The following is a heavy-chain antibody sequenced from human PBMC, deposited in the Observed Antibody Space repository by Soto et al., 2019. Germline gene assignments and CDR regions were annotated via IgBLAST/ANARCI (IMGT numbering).Heavy chain of an antibody. Sequence: SVKVSCKAPGGTFSSYGISWVRQAPGQGLEWMGGIIPIFGTMNYAQRFLGRVTITADESTSTAYMEMSSLRSEETEVYYCARESGGIYGRLDYWGQGTLVTVSS. CDR1: GGTFSSYG. CDR2: IIPIFGTM. V-gene: IGHV1-69*13. J-gene: IGHJ4*02. CDR3: ARESGGIYGRLDY. D-gene: IGHD1-26*01.